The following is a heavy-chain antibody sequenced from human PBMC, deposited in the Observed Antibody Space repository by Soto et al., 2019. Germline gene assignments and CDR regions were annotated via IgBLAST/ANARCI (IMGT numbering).Heavy chain of an antibody. CDR2: IFYSGST. V-gene: IGHV4-30-4*01. J-gene: IGHJ5*02. Sequence: QVQLQESGPGLVKPSQTLSLTCTVSGGSISSGDYYWSWIRQPPGKGLEWIGYIFYSGSTYYNPSIKSRVSISVVTSMTPSSLKLSSVTAAEAAVYYCAKAGLQLDPWGQGSLVTVSS. CDR3: AKAGLQLDP. CDR1: GGSISSGDYY. D-gene: IGHD3-16*01.